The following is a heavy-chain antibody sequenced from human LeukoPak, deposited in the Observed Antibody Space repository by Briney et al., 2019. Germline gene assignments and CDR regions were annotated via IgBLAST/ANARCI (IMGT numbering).Heavy chain of an antibody. CDR3: GRRRRDGWGPGARIDY. CDR1: GGSISSSRDY. Sequence: PSETLSLTRTVSGGSISSSRDYWGWIRQPPGKGLEWIGSIYYSGSTYYNPSLKSRVTISVDTSKNQSSLKLSSVTAADTAVYYCGRRRRDGWGPGARIDYWGQGTLVTVSS. J-gene: IGHJ4*02. CDR2: IYYSGST. V-gene: IGHV4-39*01. D-gene: IGHD3-16*01.